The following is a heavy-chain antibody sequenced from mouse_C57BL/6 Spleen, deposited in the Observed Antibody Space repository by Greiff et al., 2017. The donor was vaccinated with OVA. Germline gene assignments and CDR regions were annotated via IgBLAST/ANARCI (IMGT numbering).Heavy chain of an antibody. J-gene: IGHJ4*01. CDR3: ARSTGSYAMDY. CDR1: GYTFTSYW. Sequence: QVQLQQPGAELVKPGASVKLSCKASGYTFTSYWMHWVKQRPGQGLEWIGEIDPSDSYTNYNQKFKGKSTLTVDKSSSTAYMQLSSLTSEDSAVYYCARSTGSYAMDYWGQGTSVTVSS. V-gene: IGHV1-69*01. CDR2: IDPSDSYT. D-gene: IGHD4-1*01.